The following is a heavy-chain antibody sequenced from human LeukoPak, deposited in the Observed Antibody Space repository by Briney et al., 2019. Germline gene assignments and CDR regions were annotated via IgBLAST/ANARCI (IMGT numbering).Heavy chain of an antibody. V-gene: IGHV4-39*07. D-gene: IGHD3-3*01. CDR2: IYYSGST. CDR3: ARGWVTDFWSGYSQPYFDY. J-gene: IGHJ4*02. Sequence: SETLSLTCIVSGGSISSTTYYWGWIRQPPGKRLEWIGSIYYSGSTYYNPSLKSRVTISVDRSKNQFSLKLSSVTAADTAVYYCARGWVTDFWSGYSQPYFDYWGQGTLVTVSS. CDR1: GGSISSTTYY.